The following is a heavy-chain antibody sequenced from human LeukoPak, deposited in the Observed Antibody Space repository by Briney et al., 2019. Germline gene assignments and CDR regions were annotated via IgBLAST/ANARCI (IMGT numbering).Heavy chain of an antibody. D-gene: IGHD3-3*01. Sequence: SETLSLTCAVYDGSFSGYSWSWIRQPPGKGLEWIGEIFHGGGTNYNPSLKSRVTISLHTSKKQFSLNLSSVTAADTAVYYCATGRRFLESYMDVWGTGTTVTVSS. J-gene: IGHJ6*03. CDR2: IFHGGGT. V-gene: IGHV4-34*01. CDR3: ATGRRFLESYMDV. CDR1: DGSFSGYS.